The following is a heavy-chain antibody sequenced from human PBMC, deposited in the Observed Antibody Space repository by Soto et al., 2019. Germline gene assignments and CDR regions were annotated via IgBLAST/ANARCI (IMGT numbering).Heavy chain of an antibody. CDR2: LSDSGST. CDR3: ARKEYGDGLDV. CDR1: GGSISGYF. D-gene: IGHD2-2*01. Sequence: SETLSLTCTVSGGSISGYFWSWIRQPPGKGLECIGYLSDSGSTDYTPSLNSRVTISVDTSKNQFSLQLSSVTAAGTAVYYCARKEYGDGLDVWGQGTTVTVSS. J-gene: IGHJ6*02. V-gene: IGHV4-59*01.